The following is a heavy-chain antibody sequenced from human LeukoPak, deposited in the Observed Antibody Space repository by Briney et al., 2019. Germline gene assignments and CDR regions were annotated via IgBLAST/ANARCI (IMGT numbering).Heavy chain of an antibody. V-gene: IGHV3-23*01. Sequence: GGSLRLSCAASGFTFSSYAMSWVRQAPGKGLEWLSVISGSAASTNYDDSVKGRFTISRDNSKNTVYLQMNSLRAEDTAVYYCAKDVQTYSSSWSGSDYRGHGTLLTVSS. J-gene: IGHJ4*01. CDR1: GFTFSSYA. CDR3: AKDVQTYSSSWSGSDY. D-gene: IGHD6-13*01. CDR2: ISGSAAST.